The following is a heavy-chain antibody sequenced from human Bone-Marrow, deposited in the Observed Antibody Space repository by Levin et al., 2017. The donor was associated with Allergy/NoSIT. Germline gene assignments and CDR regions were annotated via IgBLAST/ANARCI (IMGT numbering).Heavy chain of an antibody. J-gene: IGHJ4*02. D-gene: IGHD5-24*01. V-gene: IGHV3-48*02. Sequence: GESLKISCAASGFTFSSYTMNWVRQAPGRGLECISYISSSSTAIYYADSVKGRFTISRDNDKNSLYLQMNSLRDEDTAVYYCARNYIYAFDYWGQGIPVTISS. CDR1: GFTFSSYT. CDR2: ISSSSTAI. CDR3: ARNYIYAFDY.